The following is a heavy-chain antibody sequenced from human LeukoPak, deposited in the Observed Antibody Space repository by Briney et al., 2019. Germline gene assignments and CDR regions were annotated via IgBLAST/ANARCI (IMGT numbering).Heavy chain of an antibody. D-gene: IGHD1-26*01. CDR1: GGTFSSYA. J-gene: IGHJ4*02. Sequence: SVKVSCKASGGTFSSYAISWVRQAPGQGLEWMGRIIPILGIANYAQKFQGSVTITADKSTGTAYMELSSLRSEDTAVYYCAGDEGYSGSSEWNYWGQGTLVTVSS. CDR3: AGDEGYSGSSEWNY. CDR2: IIPILGIA. V-gene: IGHV1-69*04.